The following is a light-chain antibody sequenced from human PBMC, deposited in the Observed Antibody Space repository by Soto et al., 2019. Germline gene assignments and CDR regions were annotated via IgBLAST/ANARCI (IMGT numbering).Light chain of an antibody. CDR2: DAS. CDR1: QSVSSY. Sequence: EIVLTQSPATLSLSPGERATLSCRASQSVSSYLAWYQQKPGQAPRLLIYDASNRATGIPARFSGSGSGTDFTLTISSLEPEDFAVYYCQQRTNRPPPFGQGTKVDIK. V-gene: IGKV3-11*01. CDR3: QQRTNRPPP. J-gene: IGKJ1*01.